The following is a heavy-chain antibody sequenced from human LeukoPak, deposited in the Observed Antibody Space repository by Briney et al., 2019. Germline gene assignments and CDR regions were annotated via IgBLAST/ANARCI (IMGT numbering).Heavy chain of an antibody. Sequence: NPSETLSLTCAVYGGSFSGYYWSWIRQPPGKGLEWIGEINHSGSTNYNPSLKSRVTISVDTSKNQFSLKLSSVTAADTAVYYCARSGITGLAFDIWGQGTMVTVSS. CDR3: ARSGITGLAFDI. V-gene: IGHV4-34*01. J-gene: IGHJ3*02. CDR2: INHSGST. CDR1: GGSFSGYY. D-gene: IGHD1-20*01.